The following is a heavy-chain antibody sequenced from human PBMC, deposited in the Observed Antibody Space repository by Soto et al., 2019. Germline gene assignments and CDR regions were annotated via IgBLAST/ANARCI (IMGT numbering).Heavy chain of an antibody. D-gene: IGHD5-18*01. CDR3: TRSITGYSDADI. CDR2: INSDGSST. Sequence: EVQLMESGGGLVQPGGSLRLSCAASGFTFTSYCMHWVRQAPGKGLVWVSRINSDGSSTVYVDSVKGRFTISRDNAKNTLYLQMYSLRAEDSDVYYCTRSITGYSDADIWGQGTMVTVSS. CDR1: GFTFTSYC. J-gene: IGHJ4*02. V-gene: IGHV3-74*01.